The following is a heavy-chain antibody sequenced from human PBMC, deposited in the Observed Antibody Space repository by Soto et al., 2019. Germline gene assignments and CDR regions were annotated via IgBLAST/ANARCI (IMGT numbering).Heavy chain of an antibody. Sequence: SSETLSLTCTVSGGSISSYYWSWIRQPPGKGLEWIGYIYYSGSTNYNPSLKSRVTISVDTSKNQFSLKLSSVTAADTAVYYCAGGRGYSYGNLDYWGQGTLVTVSS. V-gene: IGHV4-59*01. J-gene: IGHJ4*02. D-gene: IGHD5-18*01. CDR2: IYYSGST. CDR1: GGSISSYY. CDR3: AGGRGYSYGNLDY.